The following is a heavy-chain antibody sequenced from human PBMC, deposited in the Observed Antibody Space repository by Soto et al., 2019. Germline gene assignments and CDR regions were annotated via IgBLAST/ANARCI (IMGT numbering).Heavy chain of an antibody. V-gene: IGHV4-34*01. CDR3: ARDRYDSSGYEAPFDY. Sequence: SETLSLTCAVHGDSFSGYYWSWIRQSPGKGLEWIGEIDHSGSANYNPSLTSRVSMSVDTSSQQVSLKLSSVTAADTAVYYCARDRYDSSGYEAPFDYWGQGTLVTVSS. D-gene: IGHD3-22*01. CDR2: IDHSGSA. J-gene: IGHJ4*02. CDR1: GDSFSGYY.